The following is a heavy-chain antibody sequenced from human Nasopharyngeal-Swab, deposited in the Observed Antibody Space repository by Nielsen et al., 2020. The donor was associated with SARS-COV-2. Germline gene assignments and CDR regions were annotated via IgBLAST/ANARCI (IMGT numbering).Heavy chain of an antibody. Sequence: SETLSLTCAVSGGSISSSNWWSWVRQPPGKGLEWIGYIYYSGSTNYNPSLKSRVTISVDTSKNQFSLKLSSVTAADTAVYYCARGGGGHYYYYYMDVWGKGTTVTVSS. J-gene: IGHJ6*03. V-gene: IGHV4-4*02. D-gene: IGHD3-16*01. CDR1: GGSISSSNW. CDR3: ARGGGGHYYYYYMDV. CDR2: IYYSGST.